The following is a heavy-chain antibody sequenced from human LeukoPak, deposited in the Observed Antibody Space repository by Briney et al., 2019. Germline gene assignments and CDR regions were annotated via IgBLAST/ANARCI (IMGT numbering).Heavy chain of an antibody. CDR2: ISGGGCST. V-gene: IGHV3-23*01. D-gene: IGHD3-3*02. CDR1: GFTFSSYG. J-gene: IGHJ6*03. Sequence: PGGSLRLSCAASGFTFSSYGMNWVRQAPGKGLEWVSAISGGGCSTYYADSVRGRFTISRDNCKNTLYLQMNSLRAEDTAVYSCAKDGRPHLSLVYLDVWGKGTTVTVSS. CDR3: AKDGRPHLSLVYLDV.